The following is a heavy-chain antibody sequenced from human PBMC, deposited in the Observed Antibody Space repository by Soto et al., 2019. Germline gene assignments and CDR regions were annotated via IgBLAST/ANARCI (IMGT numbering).Heavy chain of an antibody. CDR1: GFTFSSYS. Sequence: GGSLRLSCAASGFTFSSYSMNWVRQAPGKGLEWVSYISGSSSAIYYADSVKGRFTISRDNAKNSLYLQMNSLRAEDTAVYYCARGGTYYDILTGYPQSYYYMDVWGKGTTVTVSS. J-gene: IGHJ6*03. CDR2: ISGSSSAI. V-gene: IGHV3-48*01. D-gene: IGHD3-9*01. CDR3: ARGGTYYDILTGYPQSYYYMDV.